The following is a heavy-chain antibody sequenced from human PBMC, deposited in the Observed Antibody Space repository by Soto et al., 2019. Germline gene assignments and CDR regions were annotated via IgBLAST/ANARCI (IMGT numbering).Heavy chain of an antibody. CDR3: ARVWGGAFDI. CDR1: GGSISSYY. V-gene: IGHV4-59*01. CDR2: IYYSGST. J-gene: IGHJ3*02. Sequence: QVQLQESGPGLVKPSETLSLTCTFSGGSISSYYWCWIRQPPGKGLEWIGYIYYSGSTNYNPSLKSRVTISVDTSKNQFSLKLSSVTAADTAVYYCARVWGGAFDIWGQGTMVTVSS. D-gene: IGHD3-10*01.